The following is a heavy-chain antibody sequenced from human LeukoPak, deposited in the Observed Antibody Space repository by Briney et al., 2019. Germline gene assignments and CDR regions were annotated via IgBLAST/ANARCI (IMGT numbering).Heavy chain of an antibody. J-gene: IGHJ4*02. CDR2: LNPDGNEK. CDR1: RLSLINFR. CDR3: SGRDSSRSPRAY. V-gene: IGHV3-7*01. D-gene: IGHD2-2*01. Sequence: GGSLRLSCGGSRLSLINFRLYWVRVTPGSWLEWLANLNPDGNEKEYVDSGRGRFAISRDNAKNEVYLEMNSLRAEDTGVYYCSGRDSSRSPRAYWGQGTLVSASS.